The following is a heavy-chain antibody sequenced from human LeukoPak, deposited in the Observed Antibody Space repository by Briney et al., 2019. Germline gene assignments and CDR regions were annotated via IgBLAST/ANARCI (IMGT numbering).Heavy chain of an antibody. J-gene: IGHJ4*02. Sequence: ASVKVSCKASGYTFTGYYIHWVRQAPGQGLEWMGWINPSSGGTNYAQKFQGRVTMTRDTSISTAYMELSSLRSDDTAVYYCAREGHASVGSTSCYDYWGQGTLVTVSS. CDR3: AREGHASVGSTSCYDY. CDR1: GYTFTGYY. CDR2: INPSSGGT. D-gene: IGHD2-2*01. V-gene: IGHV1-2*02.